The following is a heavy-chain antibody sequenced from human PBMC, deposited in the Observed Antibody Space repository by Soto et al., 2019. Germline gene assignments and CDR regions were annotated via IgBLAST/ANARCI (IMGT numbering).Heavy chain of an antibody. Sequence: QITLKESGPTLVKPTQTLTLTCTFSGFSLSTSGVGVGWIRQPPGKALEWLALIYWDDDKRYSPSLKSRLTITKHTSKNQVVLTMTNMDPVDTATYYCAHRRQNDYLWGSYRSPGYFDYWGQGTLVTVSS. CDR3: AHRRQNDYLWGSYRSPGYFDY. CDR1: GFSLSTSGVG. CDR2: IYWDDDK. D-gene: IGHD3-16*02. J-gene: IGHJ4*02. V-gene: IGHV2-5*02.